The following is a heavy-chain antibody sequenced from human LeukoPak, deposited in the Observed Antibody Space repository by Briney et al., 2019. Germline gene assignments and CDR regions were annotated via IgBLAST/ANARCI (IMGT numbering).Heavy chain of an antibody. Sequence: GGSLRLSCAASGFTFNAYAMSWVRQAPGKGLEWASSISGSGGSTYYAGSVKGRFTISRDNSRNTLYLQMNSLGAVDTAVYYCASNWRGCSSTTCYGGGLDYWGQGILVTVSS. J-gene: IGHJ4*02. CDR1: GFTFNAYA. V-gene: IGHV3-23*01. CDR3: ASNWRGCSSTTCYGGGLDY. CDR2: ISGSGGST. D-gene: IGHD2-2*01.